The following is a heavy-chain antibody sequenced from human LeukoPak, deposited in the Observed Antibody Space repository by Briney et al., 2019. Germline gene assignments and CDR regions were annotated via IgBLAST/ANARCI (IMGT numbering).Heavy chain of an antibody. Sequence: ASVKVSCKASGGTFNNYTISWVRQAPGQGLEWMGWISAYNGNTNYAQKLQGRVTMTTDTSTSTAYMELRSLRSDDTAVYYCARSNIVVVTAAVVNWFDPWGQGTLVTVSS. CDR3: ARSNIVVVTAAVVNWFDP. CDR2: ISAYNGNT. V-gene: IGHV1-18*01. J-gene: IGHJ5*02. CDR1: GGTFNNYT. D-gene: IGHD2-21*02.